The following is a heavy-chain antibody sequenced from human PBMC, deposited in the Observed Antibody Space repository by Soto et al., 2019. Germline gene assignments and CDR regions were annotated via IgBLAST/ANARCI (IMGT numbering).Heavy chain of an antibody. V-gene: IGHV4-61*01. J-gene: IGHJ5*02. CDR2: IYYSGST. D-gene: IGHD5-18*01. Sequence: PSETLSLTCTVSGGSVSSGSCYWSWIRQPPGKGLEWIGYIYYSGSTNYNPSLKSRVTMSVDTSKNQFSLKLSSVTAADTAVYYCAREKVLGAMITTYNSFDPWGQGTLVTVSS. CDR3: AREKVLGAMITTYNSFDP. CDR1: GGSVSSGSCY.